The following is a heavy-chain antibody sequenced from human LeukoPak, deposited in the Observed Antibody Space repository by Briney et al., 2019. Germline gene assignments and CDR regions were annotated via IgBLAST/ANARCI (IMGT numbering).Heavy chain of an antibody. CDR1: GGSISSSSYY. CDR3: ARGHPLLDY. CDR2: IYYSGST. V-gene: IGHV4-39*07. Sequence: PSETLSLTCTVSGGSISSSSYYWGWIRQPPGKGLEWIGSIYYSGSTYYNPSLKSRVTILADKSKNQFSLKLTSVTAADTAVYYCARGHPLLDYWGQGTLVTVSS. D-gene: IGHD2-21*02. J-gene: IGHJ4*02.